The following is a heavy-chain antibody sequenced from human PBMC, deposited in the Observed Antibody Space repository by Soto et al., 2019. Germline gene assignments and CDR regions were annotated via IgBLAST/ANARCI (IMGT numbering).Heavy chain of an antibody. J-gene: IGHJ4*02. CDR3: ARFSRPCCYYDSSGHDFYX. D-gene: IGHD3-22*01. CDR1: GFTFSSYS. CDR2: IGSSSSYI. V-gene: IGHV3-21*01. Sequence: AGGSLRLSCAASGFTFSSYSMNWVRQAPGKGPEWVSSIGSSSSYIYYADSVKGRFTISIENAKNSLYLQMNSLRAEDTAVYYCARFSRPCCYYDSSGHDFYXWGQVTLVTVSX.